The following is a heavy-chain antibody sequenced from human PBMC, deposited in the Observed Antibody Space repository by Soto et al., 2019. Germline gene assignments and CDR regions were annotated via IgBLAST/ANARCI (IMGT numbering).Heavy chain of an antibody. Sequence: QVQLVQSGAEVKKPGASVKVSCKASGYTFTGYYMHWVRQAPGQGLEWMGWINPNSGGTNYAQKLQGWVTMTRDTSISTAYMELSRLRSDDTAVYYCARAREYYDILTCDIRSVPFDYWGQGSLVTVSS. CDR1: GYTFTGYY. CDR2: INPNSGGT. V-gene: IGHV1-2*04. J-gene: IGHJ4*02. CDR3: ARAREYYDILTCDIRSVPFDY. D-gene: IGHD3-9*01.